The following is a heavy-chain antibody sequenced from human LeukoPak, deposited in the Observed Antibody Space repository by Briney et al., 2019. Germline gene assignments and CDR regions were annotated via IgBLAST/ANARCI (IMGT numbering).Heavy chain of an antibody. Sequence: PGGSLRLSCATSGFTFSIYSMNWVRQAPGKGLEWVSSISSSSSYIYYADSVKGRFTISRDNAKNSMYLQMNSLRAEDTAVYYCARVGPLCSSTSCYDNWGQGTLVTVSS. CDR3: ARVGPLCSSTSCYDN. J-gene: IGHJ4*02. CDR1: GFTFSIYS. D-gene: IGHD2-2*01. CDR2: ISSSSSYI. V-gene: IGHV3-21*01.